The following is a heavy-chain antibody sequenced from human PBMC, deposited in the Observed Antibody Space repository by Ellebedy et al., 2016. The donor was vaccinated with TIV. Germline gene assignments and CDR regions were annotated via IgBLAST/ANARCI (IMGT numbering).Heavy chain of an antibody. CDR1: GGSISSYY. CDR3: AREIVVVPAYNWFDP. Sequence: MPSETLSLTCTVSGGSISSYYWSWIRQPPGKGLEWIGYIYYSGSTYYNPSLKSRVTISVDTSKNQFSLKLSSVTAADTAVYYCAREIVVVPAYNWFDPWGQGTLVTVSS. CDR2: IYYSGST. D-gene: IGHD2-2*01. V-gene: IGHV4-59*01. J-gene: IGHJ5*02.